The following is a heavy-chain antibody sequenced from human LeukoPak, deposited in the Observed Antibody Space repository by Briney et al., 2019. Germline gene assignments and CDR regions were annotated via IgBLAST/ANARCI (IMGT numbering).Heavy chain of an antibody. V-gene: IGHV4-4*07. CDR2: IYISGST. CDR3: ARLGYNSGPGDF. Sequence: SETLSLTCTVSGASISDYFWSWIRQSAGKGLEWIGRIYISGSTDYNPSLKSRVTMSIDTPKNQFSLKLSSVTAADTAVYYCARLGYNSGPGDFWGQGTLVTVSS. D-gene: IGHD6-19*01. J-gene: IGHJ4*02. CDR1: GASISDYF.